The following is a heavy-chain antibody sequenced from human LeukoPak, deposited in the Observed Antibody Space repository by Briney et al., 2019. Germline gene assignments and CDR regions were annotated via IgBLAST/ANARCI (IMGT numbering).Heavy chain of an antibody. Sequence: ASVKVSCTASGYTFTNYGITWVRQAPGQGLEWMGWISAYNGDRNYAQKFQGRVTMATDTLTSTVYMDLRSLRSDDTAVYYCARARGSGSYYVDYWGQGTLVTVSS. D-gene: IGHD3-10*01. J-gene: IGHJ4*02. CDR1: GYTFTNYG. CDR2: ISAYNGDR. CDR3: ARARGSGSYYVDY. V-gene: IGHV1-18*01.